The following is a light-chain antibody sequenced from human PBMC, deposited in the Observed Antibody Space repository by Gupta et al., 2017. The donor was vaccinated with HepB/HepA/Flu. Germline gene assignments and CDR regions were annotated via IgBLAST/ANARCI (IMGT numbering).Light chain of an antibody. CDR3: QSFDSSLGGVL. CDR2: GYS. CDR1: TSNIAADHD. V-gene: IGLV1-40*01. J-gene: IGLJ2*01. Sequence: QSVLTQPRSLSRAQGPTVTIPCTGSTSNIAADHDVHWYHQLPGTAPKLLIYGYSSRPSGVPNRFTGSKSGASAALAITGLQAEDEGDYYCQSFDSSLGGVLFGGGTRLTVL.